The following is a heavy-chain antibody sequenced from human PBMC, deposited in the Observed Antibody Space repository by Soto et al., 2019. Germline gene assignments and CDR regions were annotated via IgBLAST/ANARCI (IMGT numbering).Heavy chain of an antibody. Sequence: EVQLVESGGGLVQPGGSLRLSCAASGFTFSSYAMHWVRQAPGKGLEYVSAISSNGGSTYYANSVKGRFTISRDNSKNTLFLQMGSLRAEEMAVYYCAREEYSSSSADRPFDYWGQGTLVTVSS. CDR2: ISSNGGST. D-gene: IGHD6-6*01. CDR3: AREEYSSSSADRPFDY. V-gene: IGHV3-64*01. J-gene: IGHJ4*02. CDR1: GFTFSSYA.